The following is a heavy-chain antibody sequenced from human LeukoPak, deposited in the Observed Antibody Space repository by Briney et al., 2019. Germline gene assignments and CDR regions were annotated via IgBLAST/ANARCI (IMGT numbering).Heavy chain of an antibody. CDR3: ATLKAAVTIFDN. J-gene: IGHJ4*02. D-gene: IGHD4-17*01. Sequence: GGSLRLSCAASGFIISSCWVSWVRQAPGKGQEWVASIKDDGSEKKHADSVKGRFTISRDNAENSLYRQMNSLRAEDTAVYYCATLKAAVTIFDNWGQGTLVSVSS. V-gene: IGHV3-7*01. CDR2: IKDDGSEK. CDR1: GFIISSCW.